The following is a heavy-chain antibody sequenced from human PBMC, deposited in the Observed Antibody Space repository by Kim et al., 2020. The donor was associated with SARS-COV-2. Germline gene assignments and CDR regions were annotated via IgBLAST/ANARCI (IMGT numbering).Heavy chain of an antibody. CDR3: ARVGGLELRWDY. V-gene: IGHV1-2*02. D-gene: IGHD1-7*01. Sequence: NYAQKFQGRVTMTRDTSISTAYMELSRLRSDDTAVYYCARVGGLELRWDYWGQGTLVTVSS. J-gene: IGHJ4*02.